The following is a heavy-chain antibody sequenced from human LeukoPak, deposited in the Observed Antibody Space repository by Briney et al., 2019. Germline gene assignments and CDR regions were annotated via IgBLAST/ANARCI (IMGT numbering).Heavy chain of an antibody. CDR3: ARDFSSSWYHYFDY. D-gene: IGHD6-13*01. Sequence: GSLRLSCAASGFTFSSYSMNWVRQAPGKGLEWVSSISSSSSYIYYADSVKGRFTISRDNAKNSLYLQMNSLRAEDTAVYYCARDFSSSWYHYFDYWGQGTLVTVSS. V-gene: IGHV3-21*01. CDR1: GFTFSSYS. J-gene: IGHJ4*02. CDR2: ISSSSSYI.